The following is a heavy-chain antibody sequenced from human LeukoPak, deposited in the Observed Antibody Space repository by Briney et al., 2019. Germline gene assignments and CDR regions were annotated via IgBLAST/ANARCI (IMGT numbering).Heavy chain of an antibody. CDR3: AKDPLRLGELSSIRGDY. J-gene: IGHJ4*02. CDR2: ISSSSSYI. D-gene: IGHD3-16*02. Sequence: GSLRLSCAASGFTFSSYSMNWVRQAPGKGLEWVSSISSSSSYIYYADSVKGRFTISRDNAKNSLYLQMNSLRAEDTAVYYCAKDPLRLGELSSIRGDYWGQGTLVTVSS. V-gene: IGHV3-21*04. CDR1: GFTFSSYS.